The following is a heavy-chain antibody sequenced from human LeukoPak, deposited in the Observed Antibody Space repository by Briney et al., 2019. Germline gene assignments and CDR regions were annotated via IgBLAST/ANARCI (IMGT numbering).Heavy chain of an antibody. CDR2: IYYSGST. CDR3: ATGRYYDNVWGSYRPSFDF. Sequence: SETLSLTCTVSGGSISSYYWSWIRQPPGKGLEWIGYIYYSGSTNYNPSLKSRVTISIDMSKNQLSLKLRSVTAADTAVYYCATGRYYDNVWGSYRPSFDFWGQGTLATVSS. D-gene: IGHD3-16*02. J-gene: IGHJ4*02. V-gene: IGHV4-59*08. CDR1: GGSISSYY.